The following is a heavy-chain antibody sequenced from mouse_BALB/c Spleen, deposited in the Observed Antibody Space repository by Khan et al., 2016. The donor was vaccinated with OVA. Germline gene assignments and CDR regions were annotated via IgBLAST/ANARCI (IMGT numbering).Heavy chain of an antibody. CDR1: GDSITSGY. J-gene: IGHJ3*01. CDR3: ARFLHYCGSSPWFPY. D-gene: IGHD1-1*01. CDR2: ISNSGST. Sequence: EVQLQESGPSLVQPSQTLSLTCSVTGDSITSGYWNWIRKFPGNKLEFMGYISNSGSTYYKPSLKGRISINRDTPKNHYFLQLNSVTTEDTATYYCARFLHYCGSSPWFPYWGQGTLFTVSA. V-gene: IGHV3-8*02.